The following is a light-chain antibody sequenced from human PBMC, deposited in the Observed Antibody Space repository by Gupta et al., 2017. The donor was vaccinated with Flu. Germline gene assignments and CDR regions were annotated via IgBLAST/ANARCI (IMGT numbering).Light chain of an antibody. J-gene: IGKJ2*01. CDR3: RQGLATPYT. Sequence: IVMTQSPLSLTVTPGEPASISCRTSQSRLQGNGFDYLDWYVQKPGQTPQLLMHLASTRASGVPDRFSGDGSGTYFTLRISIVDAEDVVVYYCRQGLATPYTFGQGTKMEIK. CDR1: QSRLQGNGFDY. CDR2: LAS. V-gene: IGKV2-28*01.